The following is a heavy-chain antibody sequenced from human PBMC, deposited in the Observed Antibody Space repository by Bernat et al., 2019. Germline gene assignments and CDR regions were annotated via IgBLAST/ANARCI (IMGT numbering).Heavy chain of an antibody. CDR3: AREEGIAVAGRCNYYYGMDV. J-gene: IGHJ6*02. V-gene: IGHV1-2*04. CDR1: GYTFTGYY. D-gene: IGHD6-19*01. Sequence: QVQLVQSVAEVKKPGASVKVSCKASGYTFTGYYMHWVRQAPGQGLEWMGWINPNSGGTNYAQKFQGWVTMTRDTSISTAYMELRRLRSDDTAVYYCAREEGIAVAGRCNYYYGMDVWGQGTTVTVSS. CDR2: INPNSGGT.